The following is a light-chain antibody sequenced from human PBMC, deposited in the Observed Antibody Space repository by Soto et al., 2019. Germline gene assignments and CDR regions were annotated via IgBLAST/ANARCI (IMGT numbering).Light chain of an antibody. CDR1: SSDVGGSNY. CDR3: NSYTSASFYV. CDR2: EVT. Sequence: QSALTQPASVSGSPGQSITISCTGTSSDVGGSNYVSWYQQLPGKAPKLLIYEVTSRASGVSHRFSGSKSGNTASLTISGLQAEDEAEYYCNSYTSASFYVFGTGTKVTVL. J-gene: IGLJ1*01. V-gene: IGLV2-14*01.